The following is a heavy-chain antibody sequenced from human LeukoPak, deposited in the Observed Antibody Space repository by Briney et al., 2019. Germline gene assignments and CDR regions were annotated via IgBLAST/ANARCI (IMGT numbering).Heavy chain of an antibody. CDR1: GYTFTSYG. V-gene: IGHV1-18*01. Sequence: GASVKVSCKASGYTFTSYGISWVRQAPGQGLEWMGWISAYNGNTNYAQKLQGRVTMTTDTSTSTAYMELRSLRSDDTAVYYCAREANYDYVWGSYSWFDPWGPGTLVTVSS. D-gene: IGHD3-16*01. CDR2: ISAYNGNT. CDR3: AREANYDYVWGSYSWFDP. J-gene: IGHJ5*02.